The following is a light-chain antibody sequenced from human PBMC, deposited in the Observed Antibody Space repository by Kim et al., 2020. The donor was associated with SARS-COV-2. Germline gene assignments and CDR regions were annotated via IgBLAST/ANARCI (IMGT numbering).Light chain of an antibody. CDR2: DVS. J-gene: IGLJ2*01. CDR1: GSVVGGYTY. CDR3: SSYTSSSALV. Sequence: SGCPGHSHTISCTGNGSVVGGYTYVSWYQQHPGRAPKLMIYDVSNRPSGVSNRFSGSESGNTASLAISGIQAEDEADYYCSSYTSSSALVFGGGTQLTV. V-gene: IGLV2-14*03.